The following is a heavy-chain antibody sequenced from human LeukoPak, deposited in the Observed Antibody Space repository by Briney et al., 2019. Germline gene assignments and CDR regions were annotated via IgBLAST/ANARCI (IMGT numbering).Heavy chain of an antibody. CDR3: ARTSGVSVAGSPYYFDF. CDR2: IIPYSGNT. V-gene: IGHV1-18*01. J-gene: IGHJ4*02. Sequence: ASVKVSCKASGYLFINYGISWLRQAPGQGLECMGWIIPYSGNTDYAQKLQGRVTMTTDTSTTTAYMELRSLRFDDTAVYYCARTSGVSVAGSPYYFDFWGQGTLISVSS. D-gene: IGHD6-19*01. CDR1: GYLFINYG.